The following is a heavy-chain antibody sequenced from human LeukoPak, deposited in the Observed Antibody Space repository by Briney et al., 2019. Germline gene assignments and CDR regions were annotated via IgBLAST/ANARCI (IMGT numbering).Heavy chain of an antibody. CDR2: INSDGRST. V-gene: IGHV3-74*01. Sequence: PGGSLRLSCAAPGFTFSNYWMHWVRQAPGKGLVGVSRINSDGRSTNYADSVKGRFTISRDNTKNTLYLQMNSLRAEDTAVYYCARGADSGYSSDNWGQGTPVSVSS. CDR1: GFTFSNYW. CDR3: ARGADSGYSSDN. D-gene: IGHD3-9*01. J-gene: IGHJ4*02.